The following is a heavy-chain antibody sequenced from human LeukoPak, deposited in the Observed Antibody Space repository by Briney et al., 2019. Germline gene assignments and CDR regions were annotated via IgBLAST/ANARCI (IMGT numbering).Heavy chain of an antibody. V-gene: IGHV3-23*01. CDR3: ARCTASCYANAFDV. CDR1: GFSFNNNA. CDR2: INGGGDAT. Sequence: GGSLRLSCAASGFSFNNNAMSWVRQAPGKGLEWGTAINGGGDATEYADSVKGRFTISRDNSKKTLYLQMNSLRPEDTAVYYCARCTASCYANAFDVWGQGTLLTVSS. D-gene: IGHD2-2*01. J-gene: IGHJ3*01.